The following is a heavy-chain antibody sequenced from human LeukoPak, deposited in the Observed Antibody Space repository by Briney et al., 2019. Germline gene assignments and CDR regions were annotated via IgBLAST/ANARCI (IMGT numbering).Heavy chain of an antibody. CDR2: INPNSGGT. J-gene: IGHJ6*03. D-gene: IGHD4-11*01. V-gene: IGHV1-2*02. Sequence: ASVKVSCKASGYSFTGYYMHWVRQAPGQGLEWMGWINPNSGGTNYAQKFQGRVSMTRDTSITTAYMELSSLRSDDTAVYYCASGYSDYADYYNYYMDVWGKGTTVTVSS. CDR1: GYSFTGYY. CDR3: ASGYSDYADYYNYYMDV.